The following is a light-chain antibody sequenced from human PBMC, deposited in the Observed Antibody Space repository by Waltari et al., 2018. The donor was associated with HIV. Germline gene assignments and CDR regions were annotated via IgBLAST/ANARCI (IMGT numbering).Light chain of an antibody. CDR2: DTS. Sequence: ETVLTQSPGTLSLSSGERAILSCRASQTSNTNYLAWYQLKPGLPPRLLTPDTSTRAAGIPDMVDGRGSGTDFSLTSSRLEPEDFAVYFCQQYETSPPMYIFGQRA. J-gene: IGKJ2*01. V-gene: IGKV3-20*01. CDR1: QTSNTNY. CDR3: QQYETSPPMYI.